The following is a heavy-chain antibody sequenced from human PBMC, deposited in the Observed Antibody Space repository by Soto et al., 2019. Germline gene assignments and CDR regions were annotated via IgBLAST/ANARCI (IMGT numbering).Heavy chain of an antibody. D-gene: IGHD2-2*01. CDR3: ARVIPGAEAWFDP. J-gene: IGHJ5*02. CDR1: GNTFTNFG. Sequence: QGQLVQSGAAVKKPGASVKVSCTASGNTFTNFGVTWVRQAPGQGLEWMGWISAYTDDPNYAQKFQGRVTMTIDTSTSTAYLDLRSLTSDDTAVDYCARVIPGAEAWFDPWGQGTLVSFS. V-gene: IGHV1-18*01. CDR2: ISAYTDDP.